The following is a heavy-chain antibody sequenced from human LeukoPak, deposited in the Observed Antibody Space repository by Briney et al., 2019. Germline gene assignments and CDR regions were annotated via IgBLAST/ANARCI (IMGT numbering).Heavy chain of an antibody. J-gene: IGHJ4*02. CDR3: AKDRWPYSSGGYYFDY. D-gene: IGHD6-19*01. Sequence: GRSLRLSCAASGFTFSSYGLHWVRQAPGKGLEWVAVISYDGSNKCYADSVKGRFTISRDNSKNTLYLQMNSLRAEDTAVYYCAKDRWPYSSGGYYFDYWGQGTLVTVSS. CDR1: GFTFSSYG. V-gene: IGHV3-30*18. CDR2: ISYDGSNK.